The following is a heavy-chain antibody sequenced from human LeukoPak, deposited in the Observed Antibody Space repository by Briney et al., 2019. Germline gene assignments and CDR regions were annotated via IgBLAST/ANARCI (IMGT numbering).Heavy chain of an antibody. D-gene: IGHD1-1*01. CDR2: ISHSGGT. CDR3: ASHRGRNFVNCFDY. Sequence: SETLSLTCAVSGDSISISGYYWAWIRQPPGKGLEWIGSISHSGGTYYNPSLMSRLTISVDTSKNQFSLNLSSVTATDTAMYYCASHRGRNFVNCFDYWGQGTLVTVSS. J-gene: IGHJ4*02. V-gene: IGHV4-39*01. CDR1: GDSISISGYY.